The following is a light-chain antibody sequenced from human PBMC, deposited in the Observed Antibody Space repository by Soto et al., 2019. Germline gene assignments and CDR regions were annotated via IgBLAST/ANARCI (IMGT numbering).Light chain of an antibody. Sequence: DIVLTQSPDSLAVSLGERATIKCKSSQSVFYGSNDKNYVAWYQHKPGQHPRLLIYWASTRESGVPDRFSGSGSGTDFTLTISSLQAEDVGVYYCQQYHECLALSFGGGTKVEI. J-gene: IGKJ4*01. CDR1: QSVFYGSNDKNY. CDR3: QQYHECLALS. CDR2: WAS. V-gene: IGKV4-1*01.